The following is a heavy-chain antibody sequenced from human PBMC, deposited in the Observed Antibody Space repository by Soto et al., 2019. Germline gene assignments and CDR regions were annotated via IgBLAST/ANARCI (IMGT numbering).Heavy chain of an antibody. V-gene: IGHV3-23*01. D-gene: IGHD1-7*01. CDR1: GFTFSSYA. CDR2: ISGSGGST. CDR3: ASPITGTTYYYYGMDV. J-gene: IGHJ6*02. Sequence: GESLKISCAASGFTFSSYAMSWVRQAPGKGLEWVSAISGSGGSTYYADSVKGRFTISRDNSKNTLYLQMNSLRAEDTAVYYCASPITGTTYYYYGMDVWGQGTTVTVSS.